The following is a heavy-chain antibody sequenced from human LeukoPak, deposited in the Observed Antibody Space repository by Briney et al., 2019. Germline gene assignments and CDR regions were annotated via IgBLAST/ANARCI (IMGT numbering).Heavy chain of an antibody. CDR1: GFTFSNFA. CDR3: AKAFAGFWSRYLFDY. V-gene: IGHV3-23*01. CDR2: ISGTGGST. J-gene: IGHJ4*02. D-gene: IGHD3-3*01. Sequence: GGSLRLSCTGSGFTFSNFAMSWVRQAPGKGQEWVSSISGTGGSTYYADSLKGRITISRDNSKNTLFLRLSSLRAADTAVYYCAKAFAGFWSRYLFDYWGQGILVTVSS.